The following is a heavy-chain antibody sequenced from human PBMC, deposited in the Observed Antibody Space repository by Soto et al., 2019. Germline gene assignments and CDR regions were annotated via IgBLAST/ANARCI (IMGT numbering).Heavy chain of an antibody. J-gene: IGHJ3*02. CDR3: ARVERGTATTVVDAFDI. D-gene: IGHD1-1*01. CDR1: GGSVSSGSYY. Sequence: QVQLQQWGAGLLKPSETLSLTCAVYGGSVSSGSYYWSWIRQPPGKGLEWIGEMSHSGGTHFNPSLKSRGPISVDTSKNQFSLKMSFVTAADTALYYCARVERGTATTVVDAFDIWGPGTMVTVSS. V-gene: IGHV4-34*01. CDR2: MSHSGGT.